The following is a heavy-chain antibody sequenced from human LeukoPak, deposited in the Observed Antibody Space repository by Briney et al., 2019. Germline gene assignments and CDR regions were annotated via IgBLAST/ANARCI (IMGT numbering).Heavy chain of an antibody. V-gene: IGHV3-7*03. D-gene: IGHD2-15*01. CDR2: IKQDGSEK. CDR3: AKGYCSGGSCYRAFDY. J-gene: IGHJ4*02. Sequence: GGSPRLSCAASGFTFSSYWMSWVRQAPGKGLEWVANIKQDGSEKYYVDSVKGRFTISRDNAKNSLYLQMNSLRAEDMALYYCAKGYCSGGSCYRAFDYWGQGTLVTVSS. CDR1: GFTFSSYW.